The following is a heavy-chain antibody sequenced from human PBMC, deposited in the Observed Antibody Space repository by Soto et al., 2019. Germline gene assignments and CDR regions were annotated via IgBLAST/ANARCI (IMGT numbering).Heavy chain of an antibody. J-gene: IGHJ6*02. CDR1: GGTFSSYA. CDR2: IIPIFGTA. V-gene: IGHV1-69*06. Sequence: QVQLVQSGAEVKKPGSSVKVSCKASGGTFSSYAISWVRQAPGQGLEWMGGIIPIFGTANYAQKFQGRVTMSTDTSTSTTYMEMRSLRSDDTAVYYCARDQVAKWAPGSAMVNYYYGMDAWGQGTTVTVSS. CDR3: ARDQVAKWAPGSAMVNYYYGMDA. D-gene: IGHD5-18*01.